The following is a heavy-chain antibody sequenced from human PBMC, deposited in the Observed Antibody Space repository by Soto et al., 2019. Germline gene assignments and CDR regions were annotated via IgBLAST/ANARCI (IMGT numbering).Heavy chain of an antibody. CDR2: IYPGDSDT. CDR3: ATSRSVTGNFDY. D-gene: IGHD6-19*01. CDR1: GYNFVNSW. Sequence: GESLKISCKASGYNFVNSWIGWVRQMPGKGLEWMWIIYPGDSDTKYSPSFQGQVTMSADKSISTAYLQWTSLKASDTAMYYCATSRSVTGNFDYWGQGTLVTVSS. V-gene: IGHV5-51*01. J-gene: IGHJ4*02.